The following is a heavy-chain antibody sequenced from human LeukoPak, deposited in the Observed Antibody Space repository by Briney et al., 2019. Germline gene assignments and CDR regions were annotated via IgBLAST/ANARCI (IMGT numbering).Heavy chain of an antibody. CDR1: GFTVSSNY. Sequence: WGSLRLSCAASGFTVSSNYMSWVRQAPGKGLEWVSVIYRGGSTNYADSVKGRFTISRDNSKNTLYLQMNSLRAEDTAVYYCAKMVRYTGNYFDYWGQGTLVTVSS. J-gene: IGHJ4*02. V-gene: IGHV3-53*05. CDR2: IYRGGST. D-gene: IGHD1-14*01. CDR3: AKMVRYTGNYFDY.